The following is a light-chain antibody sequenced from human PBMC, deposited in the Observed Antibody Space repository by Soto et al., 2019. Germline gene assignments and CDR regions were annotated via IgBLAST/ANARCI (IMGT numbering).Light chain of an antibody. J-gene: IGLJ1*01. Sequence: QSVLTQPPSASGSPGQSVTISCTGTSSDVGGYKYVSWYQQHPGKAPKLMIFEVSKRPSGVPERFSGSKSGNTASLTVSGLQADDEADYYCTAYAGNNIYVFGTGTKVTVL. V-gene: IGLV2-8*01. CDR2: EVS. CDR1: SSDVGGYKY. CDR3: TAYAGNNIYV.